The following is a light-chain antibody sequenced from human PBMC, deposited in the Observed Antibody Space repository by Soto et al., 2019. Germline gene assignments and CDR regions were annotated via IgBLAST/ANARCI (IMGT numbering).Light chain of an antibody. CDR2: SNN. J-gene: IGLJ1*01. CDR1: SSNIGSNT. Sequence: QSVLRQPPSACGTLGQRVTIYCSGTSSNIGSNTVNWYQQLPGTAPKLLIYSNNQRPSGVPGRFSGAKSGTSASLAISGVQSEYEADYYCAAWDDSLNGYVVGTGTKLTVL. V-gene: IGLV1-44*01. CDR3: AAWDDSLNGYV.